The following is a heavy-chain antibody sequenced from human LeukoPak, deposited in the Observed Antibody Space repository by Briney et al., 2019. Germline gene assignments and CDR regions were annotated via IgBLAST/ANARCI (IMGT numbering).Heavy chain of an antibody. Sequence: RGSLRLSCAASGFTFNNAWLNWVRQAPGKGLEWVGRIKSKTGGGTIEYAAPVKGRFTISRDDSKNTLDLQMNSLKTEGTAVYYCITGRYWGQGTLVTVSS. V-gene: IGHV3-15*01. J-gene: IGHJ4*02. CDR2: IKSKTGGGTI. CDR1: GFTFNNAW. CDR3: ITGRY.